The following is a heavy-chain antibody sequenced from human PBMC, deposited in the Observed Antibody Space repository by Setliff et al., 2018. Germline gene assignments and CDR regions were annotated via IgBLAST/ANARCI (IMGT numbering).Heavy chain of an antibody. V-gene: IGHV4-38-2*01. D-gene: IGHD6-19*01. J-gene: IGHJ4*02. CDR3: ARSRAGTSYFEY. CDR1: GYSVNTGY. CDR2: IYYTGNT. Sequence: LSLTCVVAGYSVNTGYWAWIRQSPGKGLEWIGTIYYTGNTYYNPSLKSRLTLSLDSSKNQFSLKLNSVTAADTAVYYCARSRAGTSYFEYWGQGTLVTVSS.